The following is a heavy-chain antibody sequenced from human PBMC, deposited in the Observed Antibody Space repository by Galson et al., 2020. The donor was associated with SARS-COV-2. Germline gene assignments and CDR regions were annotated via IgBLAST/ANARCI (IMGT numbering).Heavy chain of an antibody. CDR2: IKHDGSEK. CDR3: VRDRDSSDY. D-gene: IGHD3-22*01. J-gene: IGHJ4*02. CDR1: GFTFKNYW. V-gene: IGHV3-7*01. Sequence: GESLKISCAASGFTFKNYWMSWVRQAPGKGLEWVANIKHDGSEKYHVDSVKGRFTISRDNARNSVYLQMNSLRGEDTAVYYCVRDRDSSDYWGQGTLVTVSS.